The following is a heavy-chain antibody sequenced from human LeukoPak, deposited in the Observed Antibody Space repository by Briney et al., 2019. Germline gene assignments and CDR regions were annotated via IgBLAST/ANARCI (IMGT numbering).Heavy chain of an antibody. V-gene: IGHV3-21*01. CDR3: AREFENYYGSGSYGY. CDR1: GLTFSSYS. J-gene: IGHJ4*02. Sequence: GGSLRLSCAASGLTFSSYSMNWVRQAPGKGLEWFSSISSSSSYIYYADSVKGRFTISRDNAKNSLYLQMNSLRAEDTAVYYCAREFENYYGSGSYGYWGQGTLVTVSS. CDR2: ISSSSSYI. D-gene: IGHD3-10*01.